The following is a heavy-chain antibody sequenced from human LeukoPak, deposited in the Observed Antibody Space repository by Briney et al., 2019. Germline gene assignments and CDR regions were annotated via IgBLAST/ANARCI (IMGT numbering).Heavy chain of an antibody. CDR2: IQYDGSTT. J-gene: IGHJ3*02. CDR3: ARALVAGVTLNALDI. Sequence: GSLRLSCAASGFSFSSYWMHWVRQAPGKGLVWVARIQYDGSTTNYADSVKGRFTISRDNAKKTLYVQMNSLRAEDTAVYYCARALVAGVTLNALDIWGRGTMVTVSS. D-gene: IGHD2-15*01. V-gene: IGHV3-74*01. CDR1: GFSFSSYW.